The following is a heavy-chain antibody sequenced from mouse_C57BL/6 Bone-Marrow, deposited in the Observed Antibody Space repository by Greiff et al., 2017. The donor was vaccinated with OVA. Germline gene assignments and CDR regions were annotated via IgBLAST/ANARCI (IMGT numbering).Heavy chain of an antibody. CDR1: GFSLSTSGMG. Sequence: QVTLKESGPGILQSSQTLSLTCSFSGFSLSTSGMGVSWIRQPSGKGLEWLAHIYWDDDKRYNPSLKSRLTISKDTSRNQVFLKITRVDTADTATYYCARRAYYYGSSYWYFDVWGTGTTVTVSS. D-gene: IGHD1-1*01. J-gene: IGHJ1*03. CDR3: ARRAYYYGSSYWYFDV. CDR2: IYWDDDK. V-gene: IGHV8-12*01.